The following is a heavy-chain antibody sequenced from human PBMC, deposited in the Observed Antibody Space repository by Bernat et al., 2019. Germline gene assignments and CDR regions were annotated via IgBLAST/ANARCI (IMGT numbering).Heavy chain of an antibody. CDR3: AKGDSSDWYYFDY. CDR2: ISYDGSNK. J-gene: IGHJ4*03. D-gene: IGHD6-19*01. CDR1: GFTFSSYG. Sequence: QVQLVESGGGVVQPGRSLRLSCAASGFTFSSYGMHWVRQAPGKGLEWVAVISYDGSNKYYADSVKGRFTISRDNSKNTLYLQMNSLRAEDTAVYYCAKGDSSDWYYFDYWGQGTTVTVSS. V-gene: IGHV3-30*18.